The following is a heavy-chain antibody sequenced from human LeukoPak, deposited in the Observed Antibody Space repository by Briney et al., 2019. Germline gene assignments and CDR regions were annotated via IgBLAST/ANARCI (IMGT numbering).Heavy chain of an antibody. D-gene: IGHD1-1*01. CDR1: GFTFSSYA. Sequence: PGGSLRLSCAASGFTFSSYAMHWVRQAPGKGLEWVAVISYDGSNKYYADSVKGRFTISRDNSKNTLYLQMNSLRAEDTAVYYCAGGTGEYFQHWGQGTLVTVSS. CDR3: AGGTGEYFQH. CDR2: ISYDGSNK. J-gene: IGHJ1*01. V-gene: IGHV3-30-3*01.